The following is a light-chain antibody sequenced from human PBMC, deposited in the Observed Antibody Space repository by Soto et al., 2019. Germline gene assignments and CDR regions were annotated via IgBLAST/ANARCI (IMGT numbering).Light chain of an antibody. CDR1: QSVSSN. Sequence: EIVMTQSPATLSVSPGERATLSCRASQSVSSNLAWYQQKPGQAPRLLIYGASTRAAGIPARFSGSGSGTEFTLTSSSLQSEDLEVYYCQQYNNWPFTFGPGTKVDIK. J-gene: IGKJ3*01. CDR3: QQYNNWPFT. V-gene: IGKV3-15*01. CDR2: GAS.